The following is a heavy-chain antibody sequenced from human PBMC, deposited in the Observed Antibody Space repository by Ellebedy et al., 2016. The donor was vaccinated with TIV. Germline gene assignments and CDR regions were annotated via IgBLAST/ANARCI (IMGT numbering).Heavy chain of an antibody. V-gene: IGHV4-59*01. CDR2: IYYSGST. CDR3: ARERGLYSSGWSYYFDY. D-gene: IGHD6-19*01. J-gene: IGHJ4*02. CDR1: GGSISSYY. Sequence: SETLSLXXTVSGGSISSYYWSWIRQPPGKGLEWIGYIYYSGSTNYNPSLKSRVTISVDTSKNQFSLKLSSVTAADTAVYYCARERGLYSSGWSYYFDYWGQGTLVTVSS.